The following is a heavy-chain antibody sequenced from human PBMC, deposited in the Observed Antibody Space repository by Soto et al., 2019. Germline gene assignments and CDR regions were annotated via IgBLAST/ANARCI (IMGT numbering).Heavy chain of an antibody. J-gene: IGHJ3*02. D-gene: IGHD3-10*01. CDR1: GGSISSGGYY. V-gene: IGHV4-31*03. CDR2: IYYSGST. CDR3: ARDFSGRVRVQPYHAFDI. Sequence: PSETLSLTCTVSGGSISSGGYYWSWIRQHPGKGLEWIGYIYYSGSTYYNPSLKSRVTISVDTSKNQFSLKLSSVTAADTAVYYCARDFSGRVRVQPYHAFDIWGQGTMVTVSS.